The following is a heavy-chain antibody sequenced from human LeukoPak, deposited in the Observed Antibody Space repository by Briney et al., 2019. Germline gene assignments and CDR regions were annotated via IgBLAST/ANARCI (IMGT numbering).Heavy chain of an antibody. J-gene: IGHJ4*02. D-gene: IGHD5-18*01. CDR3: ARDRAGYSYGPDY. Sequence: GGSLRLSCAASGFTVSSNYMSWVRQAPGKGLEWVSVIYSGGSTYYSDSVKGRFTISRDNSKNTLYLQMNSLRAEDTAVYYCARDRAGYSYGPDYWGQGTLVTVSS. CDR1: GFTVSSNY. CDR2: IYSGGST. V-gene: IGHV3-66*01.